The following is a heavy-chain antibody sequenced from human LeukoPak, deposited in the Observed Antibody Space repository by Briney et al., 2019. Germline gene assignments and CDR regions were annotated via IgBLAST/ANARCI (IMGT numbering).Heavy chain of an antibody. Sequence: PGGSLRLSCAASGFTFRNYAMSGVRQAPGKGLEWVSVISGRGDKTYYAGSAKGRFTTSRDNSKNTLYLQMNSLRDVDTAIYYCAKGIQWELPLEYWGQGTLVTVSS. CDR3: AKGIQWELPLEY. CDR2: ISGRGDKT. CDR1: GFTFRNYA. V-gene: IGHV3-23*01. D-gene: IGHD1-26*01. J-gene: IGHJ4*02.